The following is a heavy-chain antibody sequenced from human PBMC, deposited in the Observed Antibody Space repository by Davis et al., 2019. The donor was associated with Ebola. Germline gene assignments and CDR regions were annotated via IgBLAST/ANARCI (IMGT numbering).Heavy chain of an antibody. Sequence: SETLSLTCAVYGGSFSGYYWSWIRQPPGKGLEWIGEINHSGSTNYNPSLKSRVTISVDRSKNQFSLKLSSVTAADTAVYYCARDVYEGYFDYWGQGTLVTVSS. CDR2: INHSGST. CDR3: ARDVYEGYFDY. CDR1: GGSFSGYY. V-gene: IGHV4-34*01. J-gene: IGHJ4*02. D-gene: IGHD3-16*01.